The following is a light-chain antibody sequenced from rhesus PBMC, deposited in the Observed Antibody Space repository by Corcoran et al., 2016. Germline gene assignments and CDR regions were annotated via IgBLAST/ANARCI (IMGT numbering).Light chain of an antibody. CDR2: CAS. Sequence: EIVMTQSPATLSLSPGERATLSCRASQSVSSYVAWYQQKPEQAPRLLNYCASSRATGIPDRFSCSGSGTDFTLTISSLEPEDFAVYYCQQYSNWPFTFGPGTKLDIK. V-gene: IGKV3S9*01. J-gene: IGKJ3*01. CDR1: QSVSSY. CDR3: QQYSNWPFT.